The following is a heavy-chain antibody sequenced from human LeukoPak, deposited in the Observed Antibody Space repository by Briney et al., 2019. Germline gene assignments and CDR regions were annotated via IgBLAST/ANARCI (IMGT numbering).Heavy chain of an antibody. V-gene: IGHV4-59*08. CDR2: IYYSGST. D-gene: IGHD6-19*01. J-gene: IGHJ4*02. CDR1: GGSISSYY. Sequence: SETLSLTCTVSGGSISSYYWSWIRQAPGKGLEWIGHIYYSGSTNYNPSLKSRVTISVDTPKNQFSLKLSSLTAADTAVYYCARRGKPVALDYWGQGTLVTVSS. CDR3: ARRGKPVALDY.